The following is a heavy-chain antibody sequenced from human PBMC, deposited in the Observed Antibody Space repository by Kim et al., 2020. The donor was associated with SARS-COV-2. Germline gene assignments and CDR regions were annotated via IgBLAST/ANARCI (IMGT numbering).Heavy chain of an antibody. CDR3: ASEPVVAATWNWFDP. D-gene: IGHD2-15*01. Sequence: SETLSLTCTVSGGSISSSSYYWGWIRQPPGKGLEWIGSIYYSGSTYYNPSLKSRVTISVDTSKNQFSLKLSSVTAADTAVYYCASEPVVAATWNWFDPWGQGTLVTVSS. V-gene: IGHV4-39*01. CDR1: GGSISSSSYY. CDR2: IYYSGST. J-gene: IGHJ5*02.